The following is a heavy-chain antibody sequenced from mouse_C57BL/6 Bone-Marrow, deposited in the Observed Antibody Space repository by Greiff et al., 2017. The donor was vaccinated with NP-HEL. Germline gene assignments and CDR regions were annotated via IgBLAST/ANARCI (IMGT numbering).Heavy chain of an antibody. D-gene: IGHD4-1*01. Sequence: QVQLKQPGAELVMPGASVKLSCKASGYTFTSYWMHWVKQRPGQGLEWIGEIDPSDSYTNYNQKFKGKSTLPVDKSSSTAYMQLSSLTSEDSAVYYCVTGSPGYFDVWGTGTTVTVSS. CDR2: IDPSDSYT. V-gene: IGHV1-69*01. CDR3: VTGSPGYFDV. CDR1: GYTFTSYW. J-gene: IGHJ1*03.